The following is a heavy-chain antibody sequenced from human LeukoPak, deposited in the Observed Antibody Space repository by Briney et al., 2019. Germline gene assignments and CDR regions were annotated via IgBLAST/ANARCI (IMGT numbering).Heavy chain of an antibody. CDR2: FSDDEGRT. Sequence: GGSLRLSCEVSGFTSSSYWIHWVRQAPGKGLVWVSRFSDDEGRTVYADSVKGRFTISKDNAKNTLYPQMNSLRAEDTAVYYCARDYFYGLDVWGQGTTVTVSS. CDR1: GFTSSSYW. V-gene: IGHV3-74*01. CDR3: ARDYFYGLDV. J-gene: IGHJ6*02.